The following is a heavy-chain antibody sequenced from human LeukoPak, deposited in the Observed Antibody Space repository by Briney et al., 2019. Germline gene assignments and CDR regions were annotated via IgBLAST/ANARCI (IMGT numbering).Heavy chain of an antibody. Sequence: SETLSLTCTVSGGSISSYYWSWIRQPAGKGLEWIGRIYTSGSTNYNPSLKSRVTMSVDTSKNQFSLKLSSVTAADTAVYYCARGGGSSWYRYYYYYMDVWGKGTTVTISS. V-gene: IGHV4-4*07. D-gene: IGHD6-13*01. J-gene: IGHJ6*03. CDR3: ARGGGSSWYRYYYYYMDV. CDR2: IYTSGST. CDR1: GGSISSYY.